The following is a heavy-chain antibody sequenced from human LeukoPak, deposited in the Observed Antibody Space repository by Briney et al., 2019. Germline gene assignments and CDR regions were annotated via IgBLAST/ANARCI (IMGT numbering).Heavy chain of an antibody. J-gene: IGHJ4*02. CDR1: GFTFDDYT. D-gene: IGHD1-26*01. Sequence: GGSLRLSCAASGFTFDDYTMHWVRQAPGKGLEWVSLISWDGGSTYYADSVKGRFTISRDNSKNSLYLQMNSPRTEDTALYYCAKGGWELQGTFDYWGQGTLVTVSS. CDR2: ISWDGGST. V-gene: IGHV3-43*01. CDR3: AKGGWELQGTFDY.